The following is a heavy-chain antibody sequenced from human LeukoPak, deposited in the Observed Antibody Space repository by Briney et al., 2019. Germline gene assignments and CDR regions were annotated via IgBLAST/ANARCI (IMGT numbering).Heavy chain of an antibody. J-gene: IGHJ4*02. D-gene: IGHD5-18*01. CDR1: GFTFSDYH. CDR2: ISSTSTSM. Sequence: GGSLRLSCAASGFTFSDYHINWVRQAPGKGLEWLSYISSTSTSMNYADSVRGRFAISRDNAKNSLYLQMNSLRAEDTAVYYCAKGIQLWFPFDYWGQGTLVTVSS. CDR3: AKGIQLWFPFDY. V-gene: IGHV3-48*01.